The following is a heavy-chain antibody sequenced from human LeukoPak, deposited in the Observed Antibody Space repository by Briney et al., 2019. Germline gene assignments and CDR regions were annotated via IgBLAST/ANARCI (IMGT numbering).Heavy chain of an antibody. CDR3: ARVGARAH. CDR2: ISSSSSYI. Sequence: PGGSLRLSCAASGFTFRSYSMNWVRQAPGKGLEWVSSISSSSSYIYYADSVRGRFTISRDNAKNSLDLQMNSLEGDDTAVYYCARVGARAHWGQGTLVTVSS. J-gene: IGHJ4*02. V-gene: IGHV3-21*01. D-gene: IGHD1-26*01. CDR1: GFTFRSYS.